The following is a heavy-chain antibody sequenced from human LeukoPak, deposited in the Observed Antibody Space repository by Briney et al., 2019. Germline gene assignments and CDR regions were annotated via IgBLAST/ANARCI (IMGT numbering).Heavy chain of an antibody. V-gene: IGHV4-38-2*02. CDR3: ARVFDVAAAGYLDS. Sequence: PSETLSLTCTVSGGSITTGYYWAWIRQPPGKGLEWIGTIFRIGSSYFNPSLKSRVTISVDTSKNQFSLKLSSVTAADTALYYCARVFDVAAAGYLDSWGQGTQVTVSS. CDR2: IFRIGSS. D-gene: IGHD6-13*01. CDR1: GGSITTGYY. J-gene: IGHJ4*02.